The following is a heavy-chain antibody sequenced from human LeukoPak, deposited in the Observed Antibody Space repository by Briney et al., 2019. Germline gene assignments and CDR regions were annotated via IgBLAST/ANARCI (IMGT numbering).Heavy chain of an antibody. V-gene: IGHV3-21*01. J-gene: IGHJ4*02. CDR3: ARGVYIAAAQYGY. CDR1: GFTFSSYS. Sequence: GGSLRLSCAASGFTFSSYSMNWVRQAPGKGLEWVSSISSSSSYIYYADSVKGRFTISRDNAKNSLYLQMNSLRAEDTAVYYCARGVYIAAAQYGYWGQGTLVTVSS. D-gene: IGHD6-13*01. CDR2: ISSSSSYI.